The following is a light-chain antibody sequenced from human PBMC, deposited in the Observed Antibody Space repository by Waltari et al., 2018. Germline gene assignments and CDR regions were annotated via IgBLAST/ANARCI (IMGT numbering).Light chain of an antibody. CDR3: QQRSNWLT. CDR1: RSVSRF. CDR2: DAS. Sequence: EILLTQSPATLSLSPDERAILSCRASRSVSRFLAWYQQRPGQAPRLLIYDASNRASGIPARFSGSGFGTEFTLTISSLEPEDFAVYYCQQRSNWLTFGGGTKVEMK. V-gene: IGKV3-11*01. J-gene: IGKJ4*01.